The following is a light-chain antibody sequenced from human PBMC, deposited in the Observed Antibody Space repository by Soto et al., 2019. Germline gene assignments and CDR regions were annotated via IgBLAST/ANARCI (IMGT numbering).Light chain of an antibody. CDR1: QSVSGSF. J-gene: IGKJ5*01. CDR2: AAS. Sequence: EIVLTQSPGTLSLSPGARATLSCRASQSVSGSFLAWYQQKPSQAPRLLIYAASSRATGIPDGFSGSGSGADFTLTISRLEPADFAVYYCQQYGSPPPITFGQGTRLEIK. V-gene: IGKV3-20*01. CDR3: QQYGSPPPIT.